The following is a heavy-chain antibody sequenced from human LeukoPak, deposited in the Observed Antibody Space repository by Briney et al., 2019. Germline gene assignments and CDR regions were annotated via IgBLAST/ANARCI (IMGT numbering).Heavy chain of an antibody. CDR3: ARLPSRHSGYYYSFDY. CDR2: INHSGST. V-gene: IGHV4-34*01. Sequence: SETLSLTCAVYGGSFSDHCWTCIRQPPGKGLEWIGEINHSGSTNYNPSLKSRVTISVDTSKNQFSLKLSSVTAADTAVYYCARLPSRHSGYYYSFDYWGQGTLVTVSS. J-gene: IGHJ4*02. D-gene: IGHD3-22*01. CDR1: GGSFSDHC.